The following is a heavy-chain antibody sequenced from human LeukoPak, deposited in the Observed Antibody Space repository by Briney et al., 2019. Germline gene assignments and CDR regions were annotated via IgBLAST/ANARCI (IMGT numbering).Heavy chain of an antibody. CDR3: ARVWWFGDIHGWFDP. J-gene: IGHJ5*02. D-gene: IGHD3-10*01. CDR1: GGTFSSYG. V-gene: IGHV1-18*01. Sequence: ASVKVSCKASGGTFSSYGISWVRQAPGQGLEWMGWISAYDGNTNYAQKLQGRVTMTTDTSTSTAYMELRSLRSDDTAVYYCARVWWFGDIHGWFDPWGQGTLVTVSS. CDR2: ISAYDGNT.